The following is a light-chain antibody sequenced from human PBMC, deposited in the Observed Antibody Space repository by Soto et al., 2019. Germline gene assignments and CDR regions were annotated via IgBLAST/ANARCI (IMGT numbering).Light chain of an antibody. J-gene: IGLJ1*01. CDR1: SSDVGGYNY. V-gene: IGLV2-11*01. Sequence: QSALTQPRSVSGSPGQSVTISCTGTSSDVGGYNYVSWYQQHPGKAPKLMIYDVSKRPSGVPDRFSGSKSGNTASLPISGLQAEDEADYYCCSYAGSYWVFGTGTKLTVL. CDR3: CSYAGSYWV. CDR2: DVS.